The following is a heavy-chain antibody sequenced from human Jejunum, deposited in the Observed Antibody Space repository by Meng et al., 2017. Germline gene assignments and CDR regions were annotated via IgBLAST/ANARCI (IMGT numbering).Heavy chain of an antibody. Sequence: GGSLRLSCATSGFTFSNYWMIWVRQAPGKGLEWVANIKTDGSAEYYVDSVRGRFTISRDNAKSSLYLQMNTLRAEDTAVYYCTRYRDSIDYWGQGTLVTVSS. CDR2: IKTDGSAE. CDR3: TRYRDSIDY. CDR1: GFTFSNYW. J-gene: IGHJ4*02. V-gene: IGHV3-7*03. D-gene: IGHD2-15*01.